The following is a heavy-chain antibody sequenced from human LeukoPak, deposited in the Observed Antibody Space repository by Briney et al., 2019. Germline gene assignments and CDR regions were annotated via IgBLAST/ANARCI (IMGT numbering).Heavy chain of an antibody. D-gene: IGHD5-12*01. J-gene: IGHJ4*02. CDR3: ARTGYSTTTIPLDY. V-gene: IGHV1-18*01. Sequence: GASVKVSCKASGYTFTSYGISWVRQAPGQGLEWMGWTSAYNGNTNYAQKLQGRVTMTTDTSTSAAYMELRSLRSDDTAVYYCARTGYSTTTIPLDYWGQGTLVTVSS. CDR2: TSAYNGNT. CDR1: GYTFTSYG.